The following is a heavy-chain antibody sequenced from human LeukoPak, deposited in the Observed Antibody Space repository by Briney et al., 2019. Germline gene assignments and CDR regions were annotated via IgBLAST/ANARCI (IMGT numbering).Heavy chain of an antibody. D-gene: IGHD2-2*02. V-gene: IGHV3-30*18. J-gene: IGHJ4*02. CDR2: ISYDGSNK. CDR3: AKDYSYCSSTSCYNNFDY. CDR1: GFTFSSYG. Sequence: PGRSLRLSCAASGFTFSSYGMHWVRQAPGKGLERVAVISYDGSNKYYADSVKGRFTISRDNSKNTLYLQMNSLRAEDTAVYYCAKDYSYCSSTSCYNNFDYWGQGTLVTVSS.